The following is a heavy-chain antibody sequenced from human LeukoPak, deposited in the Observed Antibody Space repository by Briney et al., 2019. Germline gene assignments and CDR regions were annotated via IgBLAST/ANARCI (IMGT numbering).Heavy chain of an antibody. D-gene: IGHD2-21*01. CDR2: VSGSGGQT. V-gene: IGHV3-23*01. J-gene: IGHJ4*02. Sequence: GGSLRLSCAVSGLTFSDYAMTWVRQAPGKGLEWVSTVSGSGGQTHYADSVKGRFVISRDNFRNTLYLQMNILWVEDTAIYYCAKAGSGVPIVVVPAAYDSWGQGTLVTVSS. CDR3: AKAGSGVPIVVVPAAYDS. CDR1: GLTFSDYA.